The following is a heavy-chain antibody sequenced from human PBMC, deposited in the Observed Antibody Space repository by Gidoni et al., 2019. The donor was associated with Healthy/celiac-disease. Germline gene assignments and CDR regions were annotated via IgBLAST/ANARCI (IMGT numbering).Heavy chain of an antibody. CDR2: ISWNSGSI. Sequence: EVQLVESGGGLVQPGRSLRLYCAASGFTFDDYAMHWVRQAPGKGLEWVSGISWNSGSIGYADSVKGRFTISRDNAKNSLYLQMNSLRAEDTALYYCAKVGSSGWYPYYFDYWGQGTLVTVSS. J-gene: IGHJ4*02. V-gene: IGHV3-9*01. CDR3: AKVGSSGWYPYYFDY. CDR1: GFTFDDYA. D-gene: IGHD6-19*01.